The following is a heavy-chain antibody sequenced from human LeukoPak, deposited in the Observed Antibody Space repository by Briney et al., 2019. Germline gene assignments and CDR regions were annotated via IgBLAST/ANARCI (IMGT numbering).Heavy chain of an antibody. CDR3: ARDSEEEAAAEI. CDR1: GGSISSSSYY. CDR2: IYYSGST. Sequence: TSETLSLTCTVSGGSISSSSYYWGWIRQPPGKGLEWIGSIYYSGSTYYNPSLKSRVTISVDKSKNQFSLKLSSVTAADTAVYYCARDSEEEAAAEIWGQGTMVTVSS. J-gene: IGHJ3*02. D-gene: IGHD6-13*01. V-gene: IGHV4-39*07.